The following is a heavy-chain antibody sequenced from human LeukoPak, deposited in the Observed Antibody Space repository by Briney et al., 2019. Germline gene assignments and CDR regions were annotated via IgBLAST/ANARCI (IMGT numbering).Heavy chain of an antibody. CDR3: ARDREVVGATTLFDF. J-gene: IGHJ4*02. D-gene: IGHD1-26*01. V-gene: IGHV3-30-3*01. Sequence: GGSLRLSCAASGFTFSSYAMHWVRQAPGKGLEWVAVISYDGSNKYYADSVKGRFTISRDNSKNTLYLQKNSLRAEDTAGYYCARDREVVGATTLFDFWGQGTLVTVSS. CDR1: GFTFSSYA. CDR2: ISYDGSNK.